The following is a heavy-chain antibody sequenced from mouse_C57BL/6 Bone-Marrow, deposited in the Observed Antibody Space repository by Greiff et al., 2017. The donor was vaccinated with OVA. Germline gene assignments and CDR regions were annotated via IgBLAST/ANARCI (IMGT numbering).Heavy chain of an antibody. D-gene: IGHD2-3*01. Sequence: EVQLQQSGPGLVKPSQSLSLTCSVTGYSITSGYYWNWIRQFPGNKLECMGYISYDGSNNYNPSLKNRITITRDTSRNQFCLKLNSVTTEDTATDYCARDDGYYVKDYWGKGTTLTVSS. V-gene: IGHV3-6*01. CDR3: ARDDGYYVKDY. J-gene: IGHJ2*01. CDR1: GYSITSGYY. CDR2: ISYDGSN.